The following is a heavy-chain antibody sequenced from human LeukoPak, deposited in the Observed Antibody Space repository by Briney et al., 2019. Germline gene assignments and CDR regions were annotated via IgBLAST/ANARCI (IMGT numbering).Heavy chain of an antibody. CDR1: GFTFSSYA. CDR2: INSGGGST. Sequence: PGGSLRLSCAASGFTFSSYAMNWVRQAPGKGLEWVSSINSGGGSTYYADSVKGRFTISRDNSKNTLSLQMNSLRAEDTAVYYCAKDPYYYDTSGYNGDYWGQGTQVTVSS. CDR3: AKDPYYYDTSGYNGDY. D-gene: IGHD3-22*01. V-gene: IGHV3-23*01. J-gene: IGHJ4*02.